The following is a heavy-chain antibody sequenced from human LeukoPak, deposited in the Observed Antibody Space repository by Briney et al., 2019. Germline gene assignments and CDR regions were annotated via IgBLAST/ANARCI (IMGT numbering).Heavy chain of an antibody. CDR1: GFTFSSYS. CDR3: AKGTWSGNNYYFDY. D-gene: IGHD4-23*01. CDR2: ISSSGSTI. V-gene: IGHV3-48*01. J-gene: IGHJ4*02. Sequence: PGGSLRLSCAASGFTFSSYSMNWVRQAPGKGLEWVSYISSSGSTIYYADSVRGRFTISRDNSKNTVHLQMNSLRPDDTAVYYCAKGTWSGNNYYFDYWGQGTLVIVSS.